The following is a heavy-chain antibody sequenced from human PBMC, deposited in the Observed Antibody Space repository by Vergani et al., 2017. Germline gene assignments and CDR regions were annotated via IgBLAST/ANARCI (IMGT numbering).Heavy chain of an antibody. D-gene: IGHD5-12*01. CDR2: IYYSGST. V-gene: IGHV4-39*07. CDR1: GGSISSSSYY. Sequence: QVQLQESGPGLVKPSQTLSLTCTVSGGSISSSSYYWGWIRQPPGKGLEWIGSIYYSGSTNYNPSLKSRVTISVDTSKNQFSLKLSSVTAADTAVYYCARFSGYDYVLAYWGQGTLVTVSS. J-gene: IGHJ4*02. CDR3: ARFSGYDYVLAY.